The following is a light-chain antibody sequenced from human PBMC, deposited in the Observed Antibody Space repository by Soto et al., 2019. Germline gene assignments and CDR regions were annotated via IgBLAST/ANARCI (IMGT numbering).Light chain of an antibody. CDR1: QIIDNY. V-gene: IGKV1-5*01. Sequence: DIQMTHSPSSLSASIGDRVTITCRASQIIDNYLNWYQQKPGKPHKLMIYDASSLESGVPSRFSGSGSGTEFTLTISRLQPDDFATYYGQQYTSYSTRTFCRGTKVDIK. CDR3: QQYTSYSTRT. CDR2: DAS. J-gene: IGKJ1*01.